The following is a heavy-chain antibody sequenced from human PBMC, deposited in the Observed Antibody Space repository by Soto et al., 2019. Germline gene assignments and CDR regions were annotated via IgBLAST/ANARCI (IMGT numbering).Heavy chain of an antibody. CDR1: GYNFIRYW. CDR2: IYPGDSDA. Sequence: GESLKISCKASGYNFIRYWIAWGRQMPGKGLEWMGIIYPGDSDATYSPSFEGQVTFSVDKSITTAYLQWISLKASDTVMYYCARQAYFGSGTDYSDYWGQGTQVTVSS. D-gene: IGHD3-10*01. CDR3: ARQAYFGSGTDYSDY. J-gene: IGHJ4*02. V-gene: IGHV5-51*01.